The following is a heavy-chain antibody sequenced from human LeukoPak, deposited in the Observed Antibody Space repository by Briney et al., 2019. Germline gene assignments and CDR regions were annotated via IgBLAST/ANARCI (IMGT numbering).Heavy chain of an antibody. Sequence: GASVKVSCKVSGYTLTELSMHWVRHAPRKGLEWMGGFDPEDGETIYAQKFRGRVTTTQDTSTDTAYMELSSLRSEDTAVYSCATELAGWRAVGNAFDIWGQGTMVTVSS. V-gene: IGHV1-24*01. CDR2: FDPEDGET. D-gene: IGHD3-3*01. J-gene: IGHJ3*02. CDR1: GYTLTELS. CDR3: ATELAGWRAVGNAFDI.